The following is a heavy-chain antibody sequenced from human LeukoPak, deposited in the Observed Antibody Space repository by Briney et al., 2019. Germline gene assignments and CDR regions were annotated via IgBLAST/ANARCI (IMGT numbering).Heavy chain of an antibody. CDR3: ARGSQLRFLPDYYMDV. V-gene: IGHV3-23*01. J-gene: IGHJ6*03. Sequence: GGSLRLSCAASGFSFASYGMSWVRQAPGKGLEWVSTISGGGGDTYYADSVKGRFTISRDNSKNTLYLQMNSLRAEDTAVYYCARGSQLRFLPDYYMDVWGKGTTVTVSS. D-gene: IGHD3-3*01. CDR1: GFSFASYG. CDR2: ISGGGGDT.